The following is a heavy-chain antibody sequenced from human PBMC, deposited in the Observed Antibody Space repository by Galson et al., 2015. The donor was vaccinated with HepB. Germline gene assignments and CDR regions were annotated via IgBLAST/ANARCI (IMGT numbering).Heavy chain of an antibody. CDR2: IGGGGSTT. D-gene: IGHD4-23*01. J-gene: IGHJ4*02. V-gene: IGHV3-23*01. CDR3: ARRTSVVTHFDY. CDR1: GFTFSIYV. Sequence: SLRLSCAASGFTFSIYVMSWVRQAPGEGLEWVSVIGGGGSTTYYAESVKGRFTVSRDNSKNTLYLQMDGLRAEDTAVYYCARRTSVVTHFDYWGQGALVIVSS.